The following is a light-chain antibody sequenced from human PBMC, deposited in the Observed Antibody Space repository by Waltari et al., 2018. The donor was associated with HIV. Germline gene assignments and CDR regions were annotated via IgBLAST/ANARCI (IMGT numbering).Light chain of an antibody. J-gene: IGLJ2*01. Sequence: QSVLTQPPSTSGTPGQRVTISCSGSSSNIGSHTVSWFQQLPGKAPTFLIYGKTQRTSGVPDRFSGSKSGTSASLAIGGLQSEDEADYYCASWDDSLNGPVFGGGTTLTVL. CDR3: ASWDDSLNGPV. V-gene: IGLV1-44*01. CDR2: GKT. CDR1: SSNIGSHT.